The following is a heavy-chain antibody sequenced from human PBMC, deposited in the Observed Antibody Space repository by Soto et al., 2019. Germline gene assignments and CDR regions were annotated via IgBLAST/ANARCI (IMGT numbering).Heavy chain of an antibody. V-gene: IGHV3-23*01. CDR2: ILVHGRT. Sequence: VGSLRLSCAASGFICSSYDMSWVRQAPGKGLEWVSTILVHGRTFYVDSVKGRFTISRDSSQNTVYLQMNSLTAGDTALYYCAKATATGGGAFDICGQGTMVTVSS. CDR1: GFICSSYD. J-gene: IGHJ3*02. CDR3: AKATATGGGAFDI. D-gene: IGHD2-8*02.